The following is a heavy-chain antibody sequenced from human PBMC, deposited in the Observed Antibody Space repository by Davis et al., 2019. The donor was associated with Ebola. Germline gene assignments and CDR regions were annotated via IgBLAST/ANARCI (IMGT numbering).Heavy chain of an antibody. D-gene: IGHD6-19*01. V-gene: IGHV3-11*01. CDR3: AREVGIAVAGTRIPPS. Sequence: GESLKISCAASGFTFSDYYMSWIRQAPGKRLEWVSYISSSGSTIYYADSVKGRFTIARDNAKHSLYLQMNSLRAEDTAVYYCAREVGIAVAGTRIPPSWGQGTLVTVSS. J-gene: IGHJ5*02. CDR2: ISSSGSTI. CDR1: GFTFSDYY.